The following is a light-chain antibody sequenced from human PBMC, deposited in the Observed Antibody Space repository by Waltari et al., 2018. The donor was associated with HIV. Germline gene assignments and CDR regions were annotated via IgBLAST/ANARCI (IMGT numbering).Light chain of an antibody. CDR2: DNT. CDR3: GTWDSSLGGWV. Sequence: QSVLTQPPSVSAAPGQKVTIPCSGSSSNIWRHYVSWYQQLPGAAPKLLIYDNTERPSGIPDRFSGSKSGTSATLGITGLQTGDEADYYCGTWDSSLGGWVFGGGTKLAVL. J-gene: IGLJ3*02. CDR1: SSNIWRHY. V-gene: IGLV1-51*01.